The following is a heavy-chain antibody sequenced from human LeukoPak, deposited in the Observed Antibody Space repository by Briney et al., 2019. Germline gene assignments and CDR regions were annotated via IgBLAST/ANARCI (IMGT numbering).Heavy chain of an antibody. D-gene: IGHD2-15*01. J-gene: IGHJ4*02. CDR1: GGSISSYY. CDR2: IYYSGST. CDR3: AREPGFGSYEPFDY. Sequence: SETLSLTCTVSGGSISSYYWSWIRQPPGKGLEWIGYIYYSGSTKYSPSLKSRVTISVDTSNNQFSLKLNSVTAADTAVYYCAREPGFGSYEPFDYWGQGTLVTVSS. V-gene: IGHV4-59*01.